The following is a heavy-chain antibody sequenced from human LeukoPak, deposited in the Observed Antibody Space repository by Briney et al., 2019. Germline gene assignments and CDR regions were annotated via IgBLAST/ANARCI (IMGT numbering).Heavy chain of an antibody. D-gene: IGHD3-10*01. CDR2: IAYDGSNK. Sequence: PGRSLRLSCEASGFTFSNYVMHWVRQAPGKGLEWVAVIAYDGSNKYYADSVKGRFTISRDNSKNTLYLQMNSLRAEDTAVYYCGVLLWFGELSPLGGWGQGTLVTVSS. CDR1: GFTFSNYV. V-gene: IGHV3-30*03. J-gene: IGHJ4*02. CDR3: GVLLWFGELSPLGG.